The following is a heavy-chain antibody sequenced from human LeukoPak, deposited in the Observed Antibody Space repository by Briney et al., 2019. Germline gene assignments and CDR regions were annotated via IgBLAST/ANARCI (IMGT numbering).Heavy chain of an antibody. V-gene: IGHV4-61*02. J-gene: IGHJ3*02. CDR3: VIIGDVRYDAFDI. D-gene: IGHD3-16*01. CDR2: IYTSGST. CDR1: GGSISSGSYF. Sequence: SQTLSLTCTVSGGSISSGSYFCSWIRQPAGKGLEWIGRIYTSGSTNYNPYLKSRVTISVDTSKNQFSLKLSSVTAADTAVYYCVIIGDVRYDAFDIWGQGTMVTVSS.